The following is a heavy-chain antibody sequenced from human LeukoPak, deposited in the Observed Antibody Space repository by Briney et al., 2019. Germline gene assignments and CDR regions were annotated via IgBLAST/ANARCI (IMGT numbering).Heavy chain of an antibody. Sequence: GGSLRLSCAASGFTFSSYSMNWVRQAPGKGLEWVSSISSSSSYIYYVDSVKGRFTISRDNAENSLYLQMNSLRAEDTAVYYCAGNRCSGGSCYPTDYWGQGTLVTVSS. CDR2: ISSSSSYI. D-gene: IGHD2-15*01. V-gene: IGHV3-21*01. CDR3: AGNRCSGGSCYPTDY. CDR1: GFTFSSYS. J-gene: IGHJ4*02.